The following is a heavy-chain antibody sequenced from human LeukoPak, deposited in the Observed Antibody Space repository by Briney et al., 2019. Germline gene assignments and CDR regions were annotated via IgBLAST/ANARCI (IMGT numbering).Heavy chain of an antibody. J-gene: IGHJ4*02. CDR3: ARGPPRVLRFLEWLLTTPFFAY. D-gene: IGHD3-3*01. CDR2: INHSGST. CDR1: GGSFSGYY. Sequence: SETLSLTCAVYGGSFSGYYWSWISQPPGEGLEWIGEINHSGSTNYNTSLKSRVTISVDTSKTQFSLKLSSVTAADTAVYYCARGPPRVLRFLEWLLTTPFFAYWGQGTLVTVSS. V-gene: IGHV4-34*01.